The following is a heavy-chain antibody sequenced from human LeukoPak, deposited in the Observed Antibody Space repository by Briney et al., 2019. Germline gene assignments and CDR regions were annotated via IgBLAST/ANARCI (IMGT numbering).Heavy chain of an antibody. V-gene: IGHV3-30-3*01. D-gene: IGHD6-6*01. CDR1: GFSLSGYG. CDR3: ARVRAAHYYDY. Sequence: PGGSLRLSCAASGFSLSGYGVHWVRQAPGKGLEWVAVISYDGSKKYYADSVKGRFTISRDNPKNTQYLEMNSLKAEDTAVYYCARVRAAHYYDYWGQGTLVTVSS. J-gene: IGHJ4*02. CDR2: ISYDGSKK.